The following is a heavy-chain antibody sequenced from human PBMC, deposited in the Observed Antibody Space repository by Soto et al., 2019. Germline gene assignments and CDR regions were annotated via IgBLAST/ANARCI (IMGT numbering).Heavy chain of an antibody. Sequence: QVQLVESGGNVVQPGRSLRLSCAASGFSFSSHGMHWVRQAPGKGLEWVAHLWAGGNFAYYAYSVKGRFTISSDQSKKPLFSEIESLGGEGTGFFFWSRGAPAVGNFGIGVRGQGTTVTVSS. D-gene: IGHD1-1*01. J-gene: IGHJ6*02. CDR3: SRGAPAVGNFGIGV. V-gene: IGHV3-33*01. CDR1: GFSFSSHG. CDR2: LWAGGNFA.